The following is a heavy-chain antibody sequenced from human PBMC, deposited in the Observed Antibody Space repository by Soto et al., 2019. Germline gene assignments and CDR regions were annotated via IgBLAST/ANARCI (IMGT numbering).Heavy chain of an antibody. CDR3: ARDFCPVPTCYDL. J-gene: IGHJ4*02. CDR1: VFTFSNYC. V-gene: IGHV3-33*01. Sequence: WGSLIISCVASVFTFSNYCMHWVRQAPVKGLEWVAVIDYNEINQYYIYPVKGLFTISRDQSKNTLYLQMNSLRAEDTAVYYCARDFCPVPTCYDLWGQGVLVTVSS. D-gene: IGHD2-2*01. CDR2: IDYNEINQ.